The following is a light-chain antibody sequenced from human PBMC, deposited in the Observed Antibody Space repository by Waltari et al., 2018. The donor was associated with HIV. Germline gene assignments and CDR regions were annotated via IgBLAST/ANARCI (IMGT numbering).Light chain of an antibody. V-gene: IGKV3-11*01. CDR1: QSVSSY. J-gene: IGKJ2*01. CDR2: DAS. Sequence: EIVLTQSPPTLSLSPGERPTLSCRASQSVSSYLAWYQQKPGQAPRLLIFDASNRATGIPARFSGSGSGTDFTLTISSLEPEDFAVYFCQQRGNWPPYTFGQGTKLEIK. CDR3: QQRGNWPPYT.